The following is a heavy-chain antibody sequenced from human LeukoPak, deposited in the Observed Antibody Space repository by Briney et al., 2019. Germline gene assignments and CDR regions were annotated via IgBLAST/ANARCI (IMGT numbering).Heavy chain of an antibody. V-gene: IGHV5-51*01. CDR3: ARRYSDGSGYFVDH. J-gene: IGHJ4*02. D-gene: IGHD3-22*01. CDR1: GYSFTTYW. CDR2: IYPGDSDT. Sequence: GESLKISCKCSGYSFTTYWIGWVRQLPGKGLEWMGIIYPGDSDTRYSPSFQGQATISADKSISTAYLQWSSLKASDTAMYYCARRYSDGSGYFVDHWGQGTLVTVSS.